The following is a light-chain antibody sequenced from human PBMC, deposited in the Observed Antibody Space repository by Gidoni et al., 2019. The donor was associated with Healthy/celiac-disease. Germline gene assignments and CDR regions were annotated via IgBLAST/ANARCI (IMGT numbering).Light chain of an antibody. V-gene: IGKV1-39*01. Sequence: DIQMPQSPSSLSASVGDRVTITCRASQSISSYLNWYQQKPGKAPKLLIYAASSFQSGVPSRFSGSGSGTDFTLTISSLQPEEFATYYCKQSYSTLSLTFGGGTKVEIK. CDR1: QSISSY. CDR3: KQSYSTLSLT. J-gene: IGKJ4*01. CDR2: AAS.